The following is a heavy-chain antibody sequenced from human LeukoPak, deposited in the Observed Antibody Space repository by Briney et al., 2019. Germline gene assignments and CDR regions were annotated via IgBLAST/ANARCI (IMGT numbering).Heavy chain of an antibody. CDR2: INPETGGT. V-gene: IGHV1-2*02. CDR1: GYSFTGYY. J-gene: IGHJ4*02. CDR3: ASGLNSRSSSC. D-gene: IGHD6-13*01. Sequence: GASVKVSCKASGYSFTGYYMHGVRQAPGQGLEWMGSINPETGGTNYARKFQGRVSMTTDTAISTAYMQLGRLRSDDMAVYYCASGLNSRSSSCWGQGTRVTVSS.